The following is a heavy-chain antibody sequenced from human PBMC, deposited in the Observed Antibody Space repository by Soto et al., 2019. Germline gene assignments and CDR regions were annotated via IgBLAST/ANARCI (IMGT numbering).Heavy chain of an antibody. CDR2: IKGDGSST. CDR1: GFTFSTYW. D-gene: IGHD5-18*01. CDR3: ARGGYGAGYFDL. V-gene: IGHV3-74*01. J-gene: IGHJ2*01. Sequence: EVQLVESGGGLVQPGGSLRLSCAASGFTFSTYWMHWIRQGPGKGLVWVSRIKGDGSSTSYADSVKGRFTISRDNAKNTVYLQMNSLRAEDTAVYYCARGGYGAGYFDLGGRGTLVTVSS.